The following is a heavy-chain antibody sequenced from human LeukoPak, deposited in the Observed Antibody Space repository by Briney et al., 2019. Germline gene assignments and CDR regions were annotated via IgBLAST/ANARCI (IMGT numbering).Heavy chain of an antibody. CDR2: MYYSGST. V-gene: IGHV4-39*01. J-gene: IGHJ3*02. CDR1: GGSFSSSSYY. D-gene: IGHD5-24*01. CDR3: ARHFDRDGYKSNAFDI. Sequence: SETLSLTCTVSGGSFSSSSYYWGWIRQPPGKGLEWIGSMYYSGSTYYNASLRSRVTISVHTSKNQFSLKLSSVTAADTAVYYCARHFDRDGYKSNAFDIWGQGTMVTVSS.